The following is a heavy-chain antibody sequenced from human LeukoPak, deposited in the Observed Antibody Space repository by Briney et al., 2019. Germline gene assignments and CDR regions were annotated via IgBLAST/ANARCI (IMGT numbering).Heavy chain of an antibody. J-gene: IGHJ4*02. Sequence: GASVKVSCKASGYTFTTYGISWVRQAPGQGLEWMGWINPYNGNTNYAQKFQGRVTLTTDTSTSTAYMDLRSLRPGDTAMYYCAREIYGRFDFWGQGTLVTVSS. V-gene: IGHV1-18*01. CDR3: AREIYGRFDF. CDR2: INPYNGNT. CDR1: GYTFTTYG. D-gene: IGHD4-17*01.